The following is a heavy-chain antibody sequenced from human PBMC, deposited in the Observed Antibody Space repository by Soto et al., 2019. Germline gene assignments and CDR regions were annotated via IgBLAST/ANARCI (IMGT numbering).Heavy chain of an antibody. CDR3: ASSWSDYYHGWGWFDP. J-gene: IGHJ5*02. CDR2: IKQDGSEK. D-gene: IGHD3-3*01. V-gene: IGHV3-7*01. Sequence: EVQLVESGGDLVQPGGSLRLSCAASGFTFSRYWMSWVRQAPGKGLEWVANIKQDGSEKYYVDSVKGRFTISRDNAKNSLYLQMNSLRAEDTAMYYCASSWSDYYHGWGWFDPWGQGTLVTVSS. CDR1: GFTFSRYW.